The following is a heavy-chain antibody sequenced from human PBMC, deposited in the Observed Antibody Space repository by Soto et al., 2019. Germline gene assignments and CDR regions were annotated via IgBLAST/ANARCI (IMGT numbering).Heavy chain of an antibody. V-gene: IGHV3-33*01. Sequence: GGSLRLSCVASGFTFSNYGMHWVRQAPGKGLEWVAVIWYDGSNKFYSDSVKGRFTISRDNSKNTLYLQMNSLRAEDTAVYYCVRAVTSGYDIFIAMDVWGQGTTVTVSS. CDR1: GFTFSNYG. D-gene: IGHD3-9*01. CDR3: VRAVTSGYDIFIAMDV. CDR2: IWYDGSNK. J-gene: IGHJ6*02.